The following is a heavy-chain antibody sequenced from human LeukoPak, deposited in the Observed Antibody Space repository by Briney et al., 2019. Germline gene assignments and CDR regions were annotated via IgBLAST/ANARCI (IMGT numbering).Heavy chain of an antibody. CDR3: ARDSPSLLGGGNCFDY. J-gene: IGHJ4*02. D-gene: IGHD2-15*01. Sequence: GGSLRLSCAASGFTFSSYEMNWVRQAPGKGLEWVSYISGSGATIYYADSVKGRFTISRDNAKNSLFLQMNSLRAEDTAVYYCARDSPSLLGGGNCFDYWGQGTLVTVSS. V-gene: IGHV3-48*03. CDR2: ISGSGATI. CDR1: GFTFSSYE.